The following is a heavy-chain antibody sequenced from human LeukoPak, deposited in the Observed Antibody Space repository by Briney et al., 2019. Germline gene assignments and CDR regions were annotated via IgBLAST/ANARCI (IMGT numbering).Heavy chain of an antibody. CDR3: ARVDYSSSSFGYFDY. V-gene: IGHV1-2*02. D-gene: IGHD6-6*01. CDR1: GYTFTSYA. CDR2: INPNSGGT. Sequence: ASVKVSCKASGYTFTSYAMHWVRQAPGQGLEWMGWINPNSGGTNYAQKFQGRVTMTRDTSISTAYMELSRLRSDDTAVYYCARVDYSSSSFGYFDYWGQGTLVTVSA. J-gene: IGHJ4*02.